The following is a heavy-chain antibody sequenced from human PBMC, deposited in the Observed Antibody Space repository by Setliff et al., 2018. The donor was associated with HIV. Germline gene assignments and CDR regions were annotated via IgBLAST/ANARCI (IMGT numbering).Heavy chain of an antibody. V-gene: IGHV4-34*01. CDR2: IDHSGST. J-gene: IGHJ6*03. CDR3: ARGCSSKGMDV. Sequence: SETLSLTCAVYGGSFSGYHWSWIRQSPGKGLEWIGEIDHSGSTDDNPSLKSRVTISVDTSKNQFSLKLSSVTAADTAVYYCARGCSSKGMDVWGKGTTVTVSS. CDR1: GGSFSGYH. D-gene: IGHD3-10*02.